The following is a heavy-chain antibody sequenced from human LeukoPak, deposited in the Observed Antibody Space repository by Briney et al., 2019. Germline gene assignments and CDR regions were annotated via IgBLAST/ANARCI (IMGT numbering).Heavy chain of an antibody. CDR1: GGTFSSYP. V-gene: IGHV1-69*13. CDR2: IIPVFGTP. J-gene: IGHJ6*03. CDR3: ARVEYSSPDYYYYFMDV. D-gene: IGHD6-6*01. Sequence: GASVKVSCKTSGGTFSSYPFSWVRQAPGQGLEWMGGIIPVFGTPIYAQKFEGRVTITADGSTSTVYLDLSRLTSEDTAVYYCARVEYSSPDYYYYFMDVWGKGTTVTVSS.